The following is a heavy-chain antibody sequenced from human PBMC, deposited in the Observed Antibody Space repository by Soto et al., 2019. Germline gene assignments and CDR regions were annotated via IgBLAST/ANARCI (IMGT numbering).Heavy chain of an antibody. J-gene: IGHJ5*01. CDR1: GGSFSGHS. D-gene: IGHD3-22*01. Sequence: QVQLQQWGAGLLKPSETLSLTCAVYGGSFSGHSWTWIRQSPGKGLEWIGDINHSGRVNYSPSLKSRVTISLDTSKNQFSLPLSAVTAADTAMYYCSTRAYDTNGYYRFGPWGKGTLVTVSS. CDR3: STRAYDTNGYYRFGP. V-gene: IGHV4-34*01. CDR2: INHSGRV.